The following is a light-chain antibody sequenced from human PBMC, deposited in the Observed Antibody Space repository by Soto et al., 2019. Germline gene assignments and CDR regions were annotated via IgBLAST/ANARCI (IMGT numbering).Light chain of an antibody. CDR1: QSISSW. J-gene: IGKJ4*01. V-gene: IGKV1-5*01. CDR2: DAS. CDR3: QQYTTYSSLT. Sequence: DIKVTLCPSTLSASRGCRFTITCGGSQSISSWLAWYQQKLGRAPRLLIYDASSLESGVPSRFSGSGYGTEFTLTISSLQPDDFATYYCQQYTTYSSLTFGGGTKVDIK.